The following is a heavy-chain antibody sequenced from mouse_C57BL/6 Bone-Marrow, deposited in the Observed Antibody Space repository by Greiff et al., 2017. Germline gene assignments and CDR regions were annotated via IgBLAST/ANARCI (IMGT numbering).Heavy chain of an antibody. CDR2: IDPETGGT. V-gene: IGHV1-15*01. J-gene: IGHJ2*01. CDR1: GYTFTDYE. D-gene: IGHD2-1*01. Sequence: QVQLQQSGAELVRPGASVTLSCKASGYTFTDYEMHWVKQTPVHGLEWIGAIDPETGGTAYNQKFKGKAILTAYKSSSTAYMELRSLTSEDSAVYYCTRGGSYYGNYFDYGGQGTTLTVSS. CDR3: TRGGSYYGNYFDY.